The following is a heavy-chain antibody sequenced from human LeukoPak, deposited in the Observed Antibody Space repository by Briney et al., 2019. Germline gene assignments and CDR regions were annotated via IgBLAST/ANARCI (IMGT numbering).Heavy chain of an antibody. J-gene: IGHJ3*02. CDR3: ASGVVITTPDDAFDI. V-gene: IGHV1-3*01. CDR2: INAGNGNT. D-gene: IGHD3-22*01. Sequence: ASVKVSCKASGYTFTRYAMHWVRQAPGQRLEWMGWINAGNGNTKYSRKFQGRVTITRDTSASTAYMELSSLRSEDTAVYYCASGVVITTPDDAFDIWGQGTMVTVSS. CDR1: GYTFTRYA.